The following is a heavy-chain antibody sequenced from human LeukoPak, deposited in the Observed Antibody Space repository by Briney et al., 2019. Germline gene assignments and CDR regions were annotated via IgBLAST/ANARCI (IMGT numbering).Heavy chain of an antibody. CDR3: ARDRPAADFEH. CDR2: IYSVGGT. V-gene: IGHV3-53*01. CDR1: GYIASANY. J-gene: IGHJ4*02. D-gene: IGHD2-15*01. Sequence: GGSLRLSCVASGYIASANYMAWVRQAPGKGLEWVSIIYSVGGTYYTDSVKGRFTISGDNSKNTLYLQMNNLRAEDTAVYYCARDRPAADFEHWGQRTLVTVSS.